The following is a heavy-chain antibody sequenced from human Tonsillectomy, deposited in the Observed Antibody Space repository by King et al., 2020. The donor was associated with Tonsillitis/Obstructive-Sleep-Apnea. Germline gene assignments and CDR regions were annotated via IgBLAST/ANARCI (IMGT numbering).Heavy chain of an antibody. V-gene: IGHV3-23*04. CDR2: IRGTSRT. J-gene: IGHJ6*03. D-gene: IGHD3-16*01. Sequence: VQLVESGGGLVQPGGSLRLSCAASGFTFSSYTIAWVRQAPGKGLEWVSGIRGTSRTYYADSVKGRVTIYRDNSKNTLFLQMNSLTAEDTAVYYCAKTDGGDYFYMDVWGKGTTVTVSS. CDR3: AKTDGGDYFYMDV. CDR1: GFTFSSYT.